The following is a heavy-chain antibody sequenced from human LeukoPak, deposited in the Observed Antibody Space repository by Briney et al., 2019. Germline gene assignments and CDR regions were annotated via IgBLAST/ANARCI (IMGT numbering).Heavy chain of an antibody. V-gene: IGHV4-59*01. J-gene: IGHJ5*02. CDR1: GGSISSYY. Sequence: SETLSLTCTVSGGSISSYYWSWIRQPPGKGLEWIGYIYYSGSTNYNPSLKSRVTISVDTSKNQFSLKLSSVTAADTAVYHCARGIAAAGTVWFDPWGQGTLVTVSS. CDR3: ARGIAAAGTVWFDP. CDR2: IYYSGST. D-gene: IGHD6-13*01.